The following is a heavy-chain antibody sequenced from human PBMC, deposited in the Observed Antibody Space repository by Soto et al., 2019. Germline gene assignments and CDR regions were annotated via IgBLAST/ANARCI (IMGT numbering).Heavy chain of an antibody. J-gene: IGHJ6*02. CDR1: GFTFSSYA. CDR3: ARDNYLVYSYGWNYYYGMDV. V-gene: IGHV3-30-3*01. Sequence: GGSLRLSCAASGFTFSSYAMHWVRQAPGKGLEWVAVISYDGSNKYYADSVKGRFTISRDNSKNTLYLQMNSLRAEDTAVYYCARDNYLVYSYGWNYYYGMDVWGQGTTVTVSS. D-gene: IGHD5-18*01. CDR2: ISYDGSNK.